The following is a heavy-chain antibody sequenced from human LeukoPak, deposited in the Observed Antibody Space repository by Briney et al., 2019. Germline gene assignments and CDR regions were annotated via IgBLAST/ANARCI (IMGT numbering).Heavy chain of an antibody. V-gene: IGHV3-30*02. D-gene: IGHD2-15*01. J-gene: IGHJ4*02. CDR1: GFTFSSYG. CDR2: IRYDGSNK. CDR3: AKEHRRCSGGSCYPNNDY. Sequence: GGSRRLSCAASGFTFSSYGMHWVRQAPGKGLEWVAFIRYDGSNKYYADSVKGRFTISRDNSKNTLYLQMNSLRAEDTAVYYCAKEHRRCSGGSCYPNNDYWGQGTLVTVSS.